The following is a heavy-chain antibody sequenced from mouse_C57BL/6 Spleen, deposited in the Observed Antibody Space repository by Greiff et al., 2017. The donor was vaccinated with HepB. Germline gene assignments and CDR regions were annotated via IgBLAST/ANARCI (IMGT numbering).Heavy chain of an antibody. V-gene: IGHV8-12*01. CDR2: IYWDDDK. Sequence: QVTLKECGPGILQSSQTLSLTCSFSGFSLSTSGMGVSWIRQPSGKGLEWLAHIYWDDDKRYNPSLKSRLTISKDTSRNQVFLKITSVDTADTATYYCARELRPYYYAMDYWGQGTSVTVSS. CDR1: GFSLSTSGMG. J-gene: IGHJ4*01. CDR3: ARELRPYYYAMDY. D-gene: IGHD3-2*02.